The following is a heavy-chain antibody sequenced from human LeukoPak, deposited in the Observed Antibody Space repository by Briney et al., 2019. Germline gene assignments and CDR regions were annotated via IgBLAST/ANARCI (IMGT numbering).Heavy chain of an antibody. CDR2: INPNSGGT. D-gene: IGHD6-19*01. V-gene: IGHV1-2*02. J-gene: IGHJ5*02. CDR3: ARDRGYSSGWYTP. CDR1: GGIVSNYA. Sequence: GASVTVSCKASGGIVSNYAISWVRQAPGQGLEWMGWINPNSGGTNYAQKFQGRVTMTRDTSISTAYMELSRLRSDDTVVYYCARDRGYSSGWYTPWGQGTLVTVSS.